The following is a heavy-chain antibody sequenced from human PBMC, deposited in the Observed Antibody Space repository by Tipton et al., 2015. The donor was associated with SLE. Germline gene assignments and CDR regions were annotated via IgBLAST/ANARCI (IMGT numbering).Heavy chain of an antibody. CDR2: FHHSGST. V-gene: IGHV4-59*01. J-gene: IGHJ4*02. D-gene: IGHD3-16*01. CDR3: ARDQGGGGDFDY. CDR1: GGSISSYY. Sequence: LRLSCTVSGGSISSYYWSWIRQPPGKGLEWIGYFHHSGSTNYNPSLQSRVTISRDPSKNQFSLNLSSATAADTAVYYCARDQGGGGDFDYWGQGALVTVSS.